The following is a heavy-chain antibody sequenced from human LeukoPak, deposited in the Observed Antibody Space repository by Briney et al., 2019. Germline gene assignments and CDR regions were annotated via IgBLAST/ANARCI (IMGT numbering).Heavy chain of an antibody. Sequence: GGSLRLSCAASGFTFSSYTMHWVRQAPGKGLEWVAVISYDGSNKYYADSVKGRFTISRDNSKNTLYLQMNSLRAEDTAVYYCAKESDSGYGYYYYYYMDVWGKGTTVTVSS. V-gene: IGHV3-30*04. D-gene: IGHD5-12*01. CDR1: GFTFSSYT. CDR3: AKESDSGYGYYYYYYMDV. J-gene: IGHJ6*03. CDR2: ISYDGSNK.